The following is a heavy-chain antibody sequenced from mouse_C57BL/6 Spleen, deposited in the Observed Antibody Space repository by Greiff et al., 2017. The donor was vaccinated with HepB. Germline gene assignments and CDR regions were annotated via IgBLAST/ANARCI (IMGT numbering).Heavy chain of an antibody. CDR3: ARHGLGATVVPDY. CDR2: ISSGGSYT. D-gene: IGHD1-1*01. J-gene: IGHJ2*01. CDR1: GFTFSSYG. Sequence: EVKLVESGGDLVKPGGSLKLSCAASGFTFSSYGMSWVRQTPDKRLEWVATISSGGSYTYYPDSVKGRFTISRDNAKNTLYLQMSSLKSEDTAMYYCARHGLGATVVPDYWGQGTTLTVSS. V-gene: IGHV5-6*01.